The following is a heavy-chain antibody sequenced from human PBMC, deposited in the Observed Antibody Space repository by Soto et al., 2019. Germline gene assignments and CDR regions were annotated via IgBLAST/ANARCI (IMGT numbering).Heavy chain of an antibody. V-gene: IGHV1-69*11. CDR2: VIPVLGTP. CDR1: GGTFSTYA. CDR3: ARGQTRDVY. Sequence: QVQLVQYGAEVMKPGSSVKVSCKASGGTFSTYAISWVRQAPGQGLEWMGGVIPVLGTPIYSQKFRGRVTITADESTSTAYLDLSSLTSVDTAVYYCARGQTRDVYWGQGTLVTVSP. J-gene: IGHJ4*02.